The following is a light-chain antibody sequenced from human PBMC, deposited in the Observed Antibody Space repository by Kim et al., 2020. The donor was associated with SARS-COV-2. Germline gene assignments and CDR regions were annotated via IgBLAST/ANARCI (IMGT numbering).Light chain of an antibody. CDR2: DAS. J-gene: IGKJ2*01. CDR1: HSVGSN. V-gene: IGKV3-15*01. Sequence: SGSTGERAPPSCRASHSVGSNLAWYQHKPGQAPRLLMYDASTRATGIPARFSGSGSGTDFSLTISSLQSEDFAVYSCQHYNAWPYTFGQGTKLEI. CDR3: QHYNAWPYT.